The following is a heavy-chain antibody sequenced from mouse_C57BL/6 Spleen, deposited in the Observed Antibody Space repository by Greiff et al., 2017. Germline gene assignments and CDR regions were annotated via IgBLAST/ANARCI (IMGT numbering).Heavy chain of an antibody. CDR2: IYPSDSET. CDR1: GYTFTSYW. Sequence: VQLQQPGAALVRPGSSVKLSCKASGYTFTSYWMDWVKQRPGQGLEWIGNIYPSDSETHYNQKFKDKATLTVDQSSSTAYMQLSSLTSEDSAVYYCARSNGDVRGLCYWGQGTTLTVSS. J-gene: IGHJ2*01. CDR3: ARSNGDVRGLCY. D-gene: IGHD4-1*01. V-gene: IGHV1-61*01.